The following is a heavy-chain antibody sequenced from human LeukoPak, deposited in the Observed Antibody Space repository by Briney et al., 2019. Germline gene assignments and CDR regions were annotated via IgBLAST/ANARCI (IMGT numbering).Heavy chain of an antibody. J-gene: IGHJ5*02. CDR2: IYYSGST. V-gene: IGHV4-30-4*01. Sequence: PSETLSLTCTVSGGSISSGDYYWSWIRQPPGKGLEWIGYIYYSGSTYYNPSLKSRVTISVDTSKNQFSLKLSSVTAADTAVYYCARAPRVSVVTPFRHALQSRLNWFDPWGQGTLVTVSS. CDR3: ARAPRVSVVTPFRHALQSRLNWFDP. CDR1: GGSISSGDYY. D-gene: IGHD4-23*01.